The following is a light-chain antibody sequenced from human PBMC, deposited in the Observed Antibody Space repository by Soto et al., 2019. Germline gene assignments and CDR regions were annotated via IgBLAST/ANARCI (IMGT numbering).Light chain of an antibody. V-gene: IGKV2-28*01. CDR2: LGS. J-gene: IGKJ1*01. CDR3: MQALQLPPT. Sequence: EIVMTQSPLCLPVSPGEPSSISCSSRQVLLHSSGYNFLDWYLQKPGQSPQXLIYLGSNRASGVPDRFSGSRSGTECTLKISRVEPEDVGVYYCMQALQLPPTLVPGTKVDIK. CDR1: QVLLHSSGYNF.